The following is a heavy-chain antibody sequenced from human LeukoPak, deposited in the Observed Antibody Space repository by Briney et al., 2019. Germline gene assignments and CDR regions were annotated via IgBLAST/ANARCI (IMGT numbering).Heavy chain of an antibody. D-gene: IGHD3-10*01. V-gene: IGHV7-4-1*02. Sequence: ASVKVSCKASGYTFTSYAMNWVRQAPGQGLEWMGWINTNTGNPTYAQGFTGRFVFSLDTSVSTAYLQISSLKAEDTAVYYCARDRPLRITMVRGVIGYFQHWGQGTLVTVSS. J-gene: IGHJ1*01. CDR2: INTNTGNP. CDR3: ARDRPLRITMVRGVIGYFQH. CDR1: GYTFTSYA.